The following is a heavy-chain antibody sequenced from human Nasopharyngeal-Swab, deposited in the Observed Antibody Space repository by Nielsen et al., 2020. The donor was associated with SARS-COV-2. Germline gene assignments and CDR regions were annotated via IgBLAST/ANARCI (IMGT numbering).Heavy chain of an antibody. J-gene: IGHJ5*02. Sequence: EGEGKGLERVSYISSSGSTIYYADSVKGRFTISRDNAKNSLYLQMNSLRAEDTAVYYCARDFRGYSGYDPRLNWFDPWGQGTLVTVSS. D-gene: IGHD5-12*01. V-gene: IGHV3-11*04. CDR3: ARDFRGYSGYDPRLNWFDP. CDR2: ISSSGSTI.